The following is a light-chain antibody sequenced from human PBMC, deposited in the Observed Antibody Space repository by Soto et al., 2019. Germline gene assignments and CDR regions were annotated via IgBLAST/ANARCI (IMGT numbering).Light chain of an antibody. V-gene: IGLV2-14*01. CDR3: SSYTASLTVV. CDR1: SSDIGGYNY. Sequence: QSVLTQPASVSGSPGQSITISCTGTSSDIGGYNYVSWYQQHPGKAPKLMIYEVSNRPSGVFSRFSGSKSGNTASLTISGLQAEDEADYHCSSYTASLTVVFGGGTKLTVL. CDR2: EVS. J-gene: IGLJ2*01.